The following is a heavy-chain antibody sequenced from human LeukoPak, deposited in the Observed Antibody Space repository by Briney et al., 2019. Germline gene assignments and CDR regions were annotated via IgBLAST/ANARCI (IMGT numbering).Heavy chain of an antibody. J-gene: IGHJ5*02. V-gene: IGHV4-38-2*02. CDR1: GDSISSGHY. CDR3: ARGTDYYDSSGWLDP. D-gene: IGHD3-22*01. Sequence: SETLSLTCTVSGDSISSGHYWDWIRQPPGRGLEWIGSIHHSGSTWYNPSLKSRVTISLDTSQTQVSLRVTSVTAADTAVYYCARGTDYYDSSGWLDPWGQGTLVTVSS. CDR2: IHHSGST.